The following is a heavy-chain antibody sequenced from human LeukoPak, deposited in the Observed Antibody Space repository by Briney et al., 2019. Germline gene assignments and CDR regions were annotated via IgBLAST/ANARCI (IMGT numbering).Heavy chain of an antibody. V-gene: IGHV1-69*04. CDR3: ASSSSSWYSAFDI. Sequence: SVKVSCKASGGTFSSYAISWVRQAPGQGLEWMGRIIPILGIANYAQKFQGRVTITADKSTSTAYMELSSLRSEDTAVYYCASSSSSWYSAFDIWGQGTMVTVSS. J-gene: IGHJ3*02. CDR2: IIPILGIA. CDR1: GGTFSSYA. D-gene: IGHD6-13*01.